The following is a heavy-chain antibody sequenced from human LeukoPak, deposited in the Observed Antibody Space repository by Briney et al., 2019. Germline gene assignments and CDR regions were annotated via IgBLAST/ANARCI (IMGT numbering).Heavy chain of an antibody. V-gene: IGHV3-30*04. J-gene: IGHJ6*02. D-gene: IGHD2-2*01. CDR2: ISYDGSNK. CDR1: GFTFSSYA. CDR3: VVPAARWYYNDMDV. Sequence: GRSLRLSCEASGFTFSSYAMHWVRQAPGKGLEWAAVISYDGSNKYYADSVKGRFTITRDNSKNTLHLQMSSLRAEDTGVYYCVVPAARWYYNDMDVWGQGTTVTVSS.